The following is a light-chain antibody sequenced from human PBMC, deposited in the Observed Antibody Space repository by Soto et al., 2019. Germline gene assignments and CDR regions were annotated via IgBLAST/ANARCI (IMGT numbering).Light chain of an antibody. V-gene: IGKV1-39*01. Sequence: DIQMTQSPSSLSASVGDRVTITCRASQSISSYLNWYQQKPGKAPKLLSYAASSLQSGVPSRFSGSGSGTAFPLTIRCLQPEDFATYYCQQGYSTPSFGQATKLEIK. CDR3: QQGYSTPS. CDR2: AAS. CDR1: QSISSY. J-gene: IGKJ2*01.